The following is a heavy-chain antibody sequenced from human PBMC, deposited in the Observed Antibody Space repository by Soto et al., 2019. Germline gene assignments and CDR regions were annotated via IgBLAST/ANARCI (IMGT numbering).Heavy chain of an antibody. Sequence: ASVKRSCKTANDSLSIDFSHWVRQALGEGLEWXGIXXPXXNXAXXXKXXXGRLTLTSDMPSRTVYMQLSNLRSDDTAVYYCAGASSRVSSVVAAYWGQGTLVTVSS. CDR1: NDSLSIDF. J-gene: IGHJ4*02. V-gene: IGHV1-46*01. CDR3: AGASSRVSSVVAAY. CDR2: XXPXXNXA. D-gene: IGHD2-15*01.